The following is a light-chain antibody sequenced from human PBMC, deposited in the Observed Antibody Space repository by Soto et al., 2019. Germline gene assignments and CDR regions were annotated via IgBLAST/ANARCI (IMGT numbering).Light chain of an antibody. J-gene: IGKJ4*02. CDR2: GAS. Sequence: EIVLTQSPDTLSLSPGERATLSCRASQSVTSKYLAWYQQKPGQAPRLLIHGASNRATGIPDRFSGSGSGTDFTLTISRLAPEDFALYYCQQYGSSVQFGGGTKVEIK. CDR3: QQYGSSVQ. V-gene: IGKV3-20*01. CDR1: QSVTSKY.